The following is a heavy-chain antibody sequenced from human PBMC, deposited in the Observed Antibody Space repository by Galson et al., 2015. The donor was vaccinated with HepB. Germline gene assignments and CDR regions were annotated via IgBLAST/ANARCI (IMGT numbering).Heavy chain of an antibody. Sequence: SLRLSCAASGFTFSNYWMHWVRQAPGKGLVWVSRINSDGSGTSYADSVKGRFTISRDNAKNTLYLQMNSLRAEDTAMYYCARVHLSQWGPGIVYWERYWEGANYYMDVWGKGTTVTVSS. CDR1: GFTFSNYW. J-gene: IGHJ6*03. CDR2: INSDGSGT. D-gene: IGHD1-26*01. CDR3: ARVHLSQWGPGIVYWERYWEGANYYMDV. V-gene: IGHV3-74*01.